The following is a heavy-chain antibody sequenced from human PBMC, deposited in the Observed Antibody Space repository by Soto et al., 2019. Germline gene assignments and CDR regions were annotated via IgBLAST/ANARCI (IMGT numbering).Heavy chain of an antibody. CDR2: ISAYNGNT. J-gene: IGHJ4*02. D-gene: IGHD4-17*01. V-gene: IGHV1-18*01. CDR1: GYTFTSYG. CDR3: ARAYQVPRYGDYIFDY. Sequence: QVPLVQSGAEVKKPGASVKVSCKASGYTFTSYGISWVRQATGQGLEWMGWISAYNGNTNYAQKLQGRVTMTTDTSTSTAYMELRSLRSDDTAVYYCARAYQVPRYGDYIFDYWGQGTLVTVSS.